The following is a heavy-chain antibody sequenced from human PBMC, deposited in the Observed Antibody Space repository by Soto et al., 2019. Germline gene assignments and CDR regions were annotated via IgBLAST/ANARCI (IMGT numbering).Heavy chain of an antibody. CDR1: GFTFSSYA. J-gene: IGHJ4*02. Sequence: GGSLRPSCAASGFTFSSYAMSWVRQAPGKGLEWVSAISGSGGSTYYADSVKGRFTISRDSSKNTLYLQMNSLRAEDTAVYYCASMAMDPPPFDYWGQGTLVTVSS. V-gene: IGHV3-23*01. CDR2: ISGSGGST. CDR3: ASMAMDPPPFDY. D-gene: IGHD5-18*01.